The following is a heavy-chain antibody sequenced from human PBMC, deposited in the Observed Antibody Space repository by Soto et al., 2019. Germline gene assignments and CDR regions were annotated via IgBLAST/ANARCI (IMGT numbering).Heavy chain of an antibody. Sequence: QVQLQQWGAGLLKPSETLSLTCAVYGGSFSGYYWSWIRQPPGKGLEWIGEINHSGSTNYNPSLKSRVTISVDTSKNQFSLKLSSVTAADTAVYYCARGRGVAVVVVAATPAGFDYWGQGTLVTVSS. CDR2: INHSGST. D-gene: IGHD2-15*01. CDR1: GGSFSGYY. CDR3: ARGRGVAVVVVAATPAGFDY. J-gene: IGHJ4*02. V-gene: IGHV4-34*01.